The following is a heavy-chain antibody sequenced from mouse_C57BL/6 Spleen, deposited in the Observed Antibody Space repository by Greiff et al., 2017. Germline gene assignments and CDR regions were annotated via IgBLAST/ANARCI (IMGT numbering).Heavy chain of an antibody. J-gene: IGHJ2*01. CDR1: GFTFSSYG. V-gene: IGHV5-6*01. CDR2: LSSGGSYT. CDR3: ARQDYYGSSQYYFDY. D-gene: IGHD1-1*01. Sequence: EVQLVESGGDLVKPGGSLKLSCAASGFTFSSYGMSWVRQTPDKRLEWVATLSSGGSYTYYPDSVKGRFTISRDNAKNTLYLQMSSLKSEDTAMYYCARQDYYGSSQYYFDYWGQGTTLTVSS.